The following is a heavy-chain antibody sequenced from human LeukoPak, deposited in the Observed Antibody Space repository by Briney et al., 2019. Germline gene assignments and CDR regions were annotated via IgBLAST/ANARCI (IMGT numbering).Heavy chain of an antibody. V-gene: IGHV3-30*18. CDR3: AKAPSGLWFGFFDY. CDR1: GFTFSSYG. CDR2: ISYDGSNK. Sequence: GGSLRLSCAASGFTFSSYGMHWVRQAPGKGLEWVAVISYDGSNKYYADSVKGRFTISRDNSKNTLYLQMNSLRAEDTAVDYCAKAPSGLWFGFFDYWGQGTLVTVSS. D-gene: IGHD3-10*01. J-gene: IGHJ4*02.